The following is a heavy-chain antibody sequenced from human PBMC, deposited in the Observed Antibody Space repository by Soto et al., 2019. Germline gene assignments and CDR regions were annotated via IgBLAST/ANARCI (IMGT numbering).Heavy chain of an antibody. Sequence: QVQLVESGGGVVQPGRSLRLSCAASGFTFSSYGMQWVRQAPGKGLEWVAVISYDGSNKYYADSVKGRFTISRDNSKNTLYLPMNILRAEDTAVYYCEKDTSHYYYYSMDVWGKGTTVTVSS. CDR1: GFTFSSYG. J-gene: IGHJ6*04. CDR3: EKDTSHYYYYSMDV. V-gene: IGHV3-30*18. CDR2: ISYDGSNK.